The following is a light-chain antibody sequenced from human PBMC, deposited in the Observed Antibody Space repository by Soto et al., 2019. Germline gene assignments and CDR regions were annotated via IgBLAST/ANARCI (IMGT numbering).Light chain of an antibody. CDR3: QQYGSSGT. CDR1: QNVSNY. Sequence: EILLAQSPDTLSLSPGERATLSCRASQNVSNYLIWYQQTPGHAPRLLIYGASTRATGIPARLSGSASGTEFTLTISRLPPEDSAVYYCQQYGSSGTFGHGTQVDI. CDR2: GAS. J-gene: IGKJ1*01. V-gene: IGKV3-20*01.